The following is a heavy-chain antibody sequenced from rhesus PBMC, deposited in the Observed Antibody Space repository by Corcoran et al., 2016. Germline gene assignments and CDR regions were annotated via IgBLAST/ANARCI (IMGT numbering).Heavy chain of an antibody. J-gene: IGHJ4*01. D-gene: IGHD6S26*01. Sequence: QVQLQESGPGVVKPSETLSLTCAVSGGSISDSYRWSWIRQPPGKGLEWIGYIYGSSTSTNYNPSLQSRVTISKNTSKNQFSLKLSSVTAADTAVYYCAREGYSSGWSPYYFDYWGQGVLVTVSS. CDR3: AREGYSSGWSPYYFDY. V-gene: IGHV4S10*01. CDR2: IYGSSTST. CDR1: GGSISDSYR.